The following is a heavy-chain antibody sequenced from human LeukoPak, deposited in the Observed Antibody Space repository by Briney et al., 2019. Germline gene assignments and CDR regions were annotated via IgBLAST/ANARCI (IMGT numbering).Heavy chain of an antibody. Sequence: SETLSLTCTVSGGSVSSGSYYWSWIRQPPGKGLEWIGYIYYSGSTNYNPSLKSRVTISVDTSKNQFSLKLSSVTAADTAVYYCARGLWPWGQGTLVTVSP. V-gene: IGHV4-61*01. CDR1: GGSVSSGSYY. D-gene: IGHD5-18*01. J-gene: IGHJ4*02. CDR2: IYYSGST. CDR3: ARGLWP.